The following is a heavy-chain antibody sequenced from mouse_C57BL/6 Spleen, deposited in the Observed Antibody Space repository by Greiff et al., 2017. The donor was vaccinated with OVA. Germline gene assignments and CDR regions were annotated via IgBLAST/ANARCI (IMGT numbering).Heavy chain of an antibody. CDR3: ARTIDGNYYAMDY. D-gene: IGHD2-1*01. CDR2: IDPSDSYT. CDR1: GYTFTSYW. V-gene: IGHV1-69*01. Sequence: QVQLKQPGAELVMPGASVKLSCKASGYTFTSYWMHWVKQRPGQGLEWIGEIDPSDSYTNYNQKFKGKSTLTVDKSSSTAYMQLSSLTSEDSAVYYCARTIDGNYYAMDYWGQGTSVTVSS. J-gene: IGHJ4*01.